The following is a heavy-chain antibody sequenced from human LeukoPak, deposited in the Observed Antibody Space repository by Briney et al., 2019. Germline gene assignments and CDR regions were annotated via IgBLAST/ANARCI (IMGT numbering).Heavy chain of an antibody. CDR3: ARVGAVAAIPYYYYYMDV. D-gene: IGHD6-19*01. J-gene: IGHJ6*03. CDR1: GGSISSYY. V-gene: IGHV4-4*07. CDR2: IYTSGST. Sequence: SETLSLTRTVSGGSISSYYWSGIRQPAGKGLEWIGRIYTSGSTNYNPSLKSRVTMSVDTSKNQFSLKLRSVTAAETAVYCCARVGAVAAIPYYYYYMDVWGKGTTVTVS.